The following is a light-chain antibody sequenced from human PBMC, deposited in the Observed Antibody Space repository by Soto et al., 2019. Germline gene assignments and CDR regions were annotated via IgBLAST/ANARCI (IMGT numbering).Light chain of an antibody. CDR2: AAS. CDR1: QSISSY. CDR3: QQRYSTPLT. Sequence: DIQMTQSPSSLSASVGDRVTITCRASQSISSYLNWYQQKPGKAPKLLIYAASGLQSGVPSRFSGSGAGTDFTLTISSLQPEDCATYYCQQRYSTPLTFGGGTKVEIK. V-gene: IGKV1-39*01. J-gene: IGKJ4*02.